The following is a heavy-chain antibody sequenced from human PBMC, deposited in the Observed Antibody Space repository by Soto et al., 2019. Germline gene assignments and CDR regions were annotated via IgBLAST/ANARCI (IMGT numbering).Heavy chain of an antibody. Sequence: PVRTMRLSCAASGLTCSSHGMHWVRQAPGKGLEWVAVIWSDGSNEYYADSVKGRFTISRDNSKNTLYLQMSSLRVEDTAVYYCSIDYRRTGYGLVDWGQGALVTVSS. CDR1: GLTCSSHG. CDR2: IWSDGSNE. D-gene: IGHD3-16*02. CDR3: SIDYRRTGYGLVD. J-gene: IGHJ4*02. V-gene: IGHV3-33*01.